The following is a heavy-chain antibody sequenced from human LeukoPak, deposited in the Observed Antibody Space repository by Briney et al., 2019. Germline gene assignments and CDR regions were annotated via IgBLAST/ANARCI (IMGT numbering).Heavy chain of an antibody. V-gene: IGHV3-13*01. Sequence: GGSLRLSCAASGFTFSSYDMHWVRQATGKGLEWVSAIGTAGDTYYPGSVKGRFTISRENAKNSLYLQMSSLRAGDTAVYYCARGGMTTVTLDAFDIWGQGTMVTVSS. CDR2: IGTAGDT. CDR3: ARGGMTTVTLDAFDI. CDR1: GFTFSSYD. J-gene: IGHJ3*02. D-gene: IGHD4-17*01.